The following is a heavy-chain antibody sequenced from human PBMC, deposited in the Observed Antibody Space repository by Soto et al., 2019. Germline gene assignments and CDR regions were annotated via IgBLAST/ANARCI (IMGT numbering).Heavy chain of an antibody. CDR2: INPNSGGT. J-gene: IGHJ3*02. V-gene: IGHV1-2*04. D-gene: IGHD1-1*01. CDR1: GYTFTGCY. CDR3: ARNNNHDAFDI. Sequence: APVEACSKAPGYTFTGCYMQWVRQAPGQGLEWMGWINPNSGGTNYAQKFQGWVTMTRDTSISTAYMELSRLRSDDTAVYYCARNNNHDAFDIWGQGTMVTVSS.